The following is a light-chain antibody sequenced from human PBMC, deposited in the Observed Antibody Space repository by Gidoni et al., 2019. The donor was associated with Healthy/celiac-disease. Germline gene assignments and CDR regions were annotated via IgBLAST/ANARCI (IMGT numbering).Light chain of an antibody. CDR2: GAS. Sequence: EIVLTQSPGTLSLAPGERATLSCRASQSVSSSYLAWYQQKPGHAPRLLIYGASSSATGIPDRFSGSGAGTDFTLTISRLEPDDFAVYYCQQYSRSPLTFGEGTKVEIK. CDR3: QQYSRSPLT. J-gene: IGKJ4*01. CDR1: QSVSSSY. V-gene: IGKV3-20*01.